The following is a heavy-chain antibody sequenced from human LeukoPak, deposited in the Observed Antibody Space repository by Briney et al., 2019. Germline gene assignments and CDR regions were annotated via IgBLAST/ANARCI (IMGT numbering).Heavy chain of an antibody. CDR2: ISSSSSYI. Sequence: PGGSLRLSCAASGFTFSSYSMNWVRQAPGKGLEWVSSISSSSSYIYYADSVKGRFTISRDNAKNSLYLQMNSLRAEDTAVYYCARDAGQGGYYYMDVWGKGTTVTASS. V-gene: IGHV3-21*01. CDR3: ARDAGQGGYYYMDV. D-gene: IGHD1-14*01. CDR1: GFTFSSYS. J-gene: IGHJ6*03.